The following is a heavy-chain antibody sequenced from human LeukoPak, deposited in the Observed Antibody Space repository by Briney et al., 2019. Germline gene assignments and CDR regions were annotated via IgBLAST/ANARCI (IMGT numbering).Heavy chain of an antibody. CDR1: GFTFSSYS. Sequence: GGSLRLSCAASGFTFSSYSMNWVRQAPGKGLEWVSSISSSSTYIYYADSVKGRFTISRDNAKNSLYLQMNSLRAEDTAVYYCASQAPSGNLDYWGQGTLVTVSS. V-gene: IGHV3-21*01. J-gene: IGHJ4*02. CDR2: ISSSSTYI. CDR3: ASQAPSGNLDY.